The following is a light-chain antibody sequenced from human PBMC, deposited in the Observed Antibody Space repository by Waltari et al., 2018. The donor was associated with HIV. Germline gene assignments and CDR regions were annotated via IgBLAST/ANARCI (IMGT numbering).Light chain of an antibody. V-gene: IGLV3-25*03. J-gene: IGLJ2*01. Sequence: SYELTQPPSVSVSPGQTARIPCPGDALPKQYAYWYQQRPGQAPVLVMSKDSERPSGIPERFSGSSSGTTVTLTISGVQAEDEADYYCQSADSSGTWVFGGGTKLTVL. CDR3: QSADSSGTWV. CDR1: ALPKQY. CDR2: KDS.